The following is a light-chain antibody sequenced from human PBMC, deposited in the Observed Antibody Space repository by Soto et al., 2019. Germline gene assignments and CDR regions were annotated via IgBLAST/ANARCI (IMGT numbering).Light chain of an antibody. J-gene: IGKJ5*01. CDR1: QSFSSN. Sequence: EIVMTQSPATLSVSPGERVTLSCRASQSFSSNLAWYQHKPGQAPRLLIYGAYTTATDVQPRFSGSGSGTEFTLTIRNLQSEDFAVYYCKQYNDWPRTFGQGTRLEIK. V-gene: IGKV3-15*01. CDR3: KQYNDWPRT. CDR2: GAY.